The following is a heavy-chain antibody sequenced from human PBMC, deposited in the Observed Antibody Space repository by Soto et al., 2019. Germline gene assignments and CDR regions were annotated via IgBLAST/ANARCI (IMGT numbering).Heavy chain of an antibody. V-gene: IGHV3-NL1*01. D-gene: IGHD4-17*01. J-gene: IGHJ3*02. CDR2: IYSGGST. CDR3: AREYYGGNDGAFDI. Sequence: GRSLRLSCAASGFTFSSYGMHWVRQAPGKGLEWVSVIYSGGSTYYADSVKGRFTISRDNSKNTLYLQMNSLRAEDTAVYYCAREYYGGNDGAFDIWGQGTMVTVSS. CDR1: GFTFSSYG.